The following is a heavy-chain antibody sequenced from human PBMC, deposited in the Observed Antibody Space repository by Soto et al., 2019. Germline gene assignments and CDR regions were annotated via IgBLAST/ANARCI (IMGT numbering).Heavy chain of an antibody. J-gene: IGHJ4*02. D-gene: IGHD3-22*01. V-gene: IGHV3-30*02. CDR1: GITFRMSG. Sequence: AGGSLRLSYAVPGITFRMSGFHWVRQAPGKGLEWVAFISGGGSNAYYADSVKGRFTISRDNSKNRLYLQMNSLRAEDTAVYYCAKDPGYDRSGFDHFDNWGQGTLVTVSS. CDR3: AKDPGYDRSGFDHFDN. CDR2: ISGGGSNA.